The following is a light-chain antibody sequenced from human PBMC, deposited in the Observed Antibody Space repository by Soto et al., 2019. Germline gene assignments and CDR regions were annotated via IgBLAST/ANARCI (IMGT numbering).Light chain of an antibody. J-gene: IGLJ1*01. Sequence: QSVLTQPASVSGSPGQSITISCTGTSRDVGGYNYVSWYQKHPGRAPQLLVHDVSTRPSGVSYRFSGSKSGNTAFLTISGLQAEDEADYYCISYTTSSLYVFGTGTMVTVL. CDR2: DVS. V-gene: IGLV2-14*01. CDR1: SRDVGGYNY. CDR3: ISYTTSSLYV.